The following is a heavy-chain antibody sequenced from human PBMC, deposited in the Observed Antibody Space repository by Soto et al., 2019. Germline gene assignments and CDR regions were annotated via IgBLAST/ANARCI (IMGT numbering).Heavy chain of an antibody. CDR2: ISYDGSNK. Sequence: PGGSLRLSCAASGFTFSSYAMHWVRQAPGKGLEWVAVISYDGSNKYYADSVKGRFTISRDNSKNTLYLQMNSLRAEDTAVYYCSRDLTGTTPHYYIDFWGQGTLGTGSS. J-gene: IGHJ4*02. V-gene: IGHV3-30-3*01. CDR1: GFTFSSYA. D-gene: IGHD1-20*01. CDR3: SRDLTGTTPHYYIDF.